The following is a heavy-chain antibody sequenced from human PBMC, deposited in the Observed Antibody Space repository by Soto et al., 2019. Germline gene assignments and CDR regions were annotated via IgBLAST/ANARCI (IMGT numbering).Heavy chain of an antibody. CDR3: ARGNKGPGHYGPGSQGWYGP. V-gene: IGHV1-69*06. CDR1: GGTFSSHA. D-gene: IGHD3-10*01. CDR2: IIPVTDTP. Sequence: QVQLVQSGPEVKKPGSSVKVSCKVSGGTFSSHAINWLRQAPGQGLEWMGVIIPVTDTPNNAEKFQGGVTITADKSTTTVYMELSSLTFDDTAVYFCARGNKGPGHYGPGSQGWYGPWGQGTLVTVSS. J-gene: IGHJ5*02.